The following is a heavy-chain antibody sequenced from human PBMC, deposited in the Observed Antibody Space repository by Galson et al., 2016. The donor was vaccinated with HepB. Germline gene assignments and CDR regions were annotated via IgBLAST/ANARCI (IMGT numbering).Heavy chain of an antibody. V-gene: IGHV3-7*03. J-gene: IGHJ5*02. CDR2: IKQDGSEE. D-gene: IGHD3-3*01. CDR3: ARDFLFAHDL. CDR1: GFTFRTYW. Sequence: SLRLSCAASGFTFRTYWMAWVRHTPSTGLAWVANIKQDGSEEYYVDCVEGRFTISRDNAKNSLYLQMNSLRAEDTAVYYCARDFLFAHDLWGPGTLVTVSS.